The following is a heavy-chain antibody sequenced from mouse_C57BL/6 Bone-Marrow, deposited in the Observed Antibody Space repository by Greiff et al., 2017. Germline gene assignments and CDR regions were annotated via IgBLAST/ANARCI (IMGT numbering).Heavy chain of an antibody. CDR3: ARPYYSNYGYFDV. V-gene: IGHV1-55*01. J-gene: IGHJ1*03. CDR2: IYPGSGST. Sequence: QVQLQQPGAELVKPGASVKMSCKASGYTFTSYWITWVKQRPGQGLEWIGDIYPGSGSTNYNEKFKSKATLTVATSSSTAYMQLSSLTSEDSAVYDCARPYYSNYGYFDVWGTGTTVTVSS. CDR1: GYTFTSYW. D-gene: IGHD2-5*01.